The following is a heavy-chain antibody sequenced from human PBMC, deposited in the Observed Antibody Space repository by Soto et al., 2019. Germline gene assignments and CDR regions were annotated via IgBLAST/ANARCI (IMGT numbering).Heavy chain of an antibody. Sequence: EVQLLESGGGLVQPGGSLRLSCAASGFTFSSYAMSWVRQAPGKGLEWVSAISGSGGSTYYADSVKGRFTISRDNSKNTLYLQMNSLRAEDTAVYYCAKVPVGGDYGDYVSFFDYWGQGTLVTVSS. CDR1: GFTFSSYA. CDR3: AKVPVGGDYGDYVSFFDY. J-gene: IGHJ4*02. D-gene: IGHD4-17*01. V-gene: IGHV3-23*01. CDR2: ISGSGGST.